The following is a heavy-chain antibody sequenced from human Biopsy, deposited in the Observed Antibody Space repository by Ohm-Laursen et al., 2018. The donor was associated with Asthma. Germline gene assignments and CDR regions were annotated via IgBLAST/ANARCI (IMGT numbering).Heavy chain of an antibody. D-gene: IGHD6-19*01. CDR3: VRAVRNEQWLAPFDY. V-gene: IGHV4-59*01. CDR1: GGPIRSFY. J-gene: IGHJ4*02. Sequence: SETLSLTCSAYGGPIRSFYWRWIRQSPEKGLVWVGDVYWTGSTNYNPSLKSRITMSVDPSKNRMFLELTSVTAADTAIYYCVRAVRNEQWLAPFDYWGQGKPVTVSS. CDR2: VYWTGST.